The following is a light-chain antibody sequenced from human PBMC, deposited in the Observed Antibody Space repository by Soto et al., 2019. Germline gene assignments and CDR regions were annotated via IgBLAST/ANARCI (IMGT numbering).Light chain of an antibody. CDR1: QSISSN. Sequence: DIQMTQSPSSLSAFVGDRVTITCRASQSISSNLNWYQQKPGKAPKLLIYAASSLQSGVPSRFSGSGSWTDFTLTINSLQPEDFAAYYCQQSYSAPWTFGQGTKVDIK. V-gene: IGKV1-39*01. CDR3: QQSYSAPWT. J-gene: IGKJ1*01. CDR2: AAS.